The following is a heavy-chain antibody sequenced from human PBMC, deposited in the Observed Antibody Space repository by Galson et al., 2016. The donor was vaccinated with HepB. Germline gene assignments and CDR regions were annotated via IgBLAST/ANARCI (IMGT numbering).Heavy chain of an antibody. D-gene: IGHD6-13*01. CDR2: INSDGSST. J-gene: IGHJ5*02. V-gene: IGHV3-74*01. CDR3: ASSVAAAGNWFDP. Sequence: SLRLSCAASGFTFSSYWMRWVRQAPGKGLVWVSRINSDGSSTSYADSVKGRFTISRDNAKNTLYLQMNSLRAENTAEYYCASSVAAAGNWFDPWGQGTLVTVSS. CDR1: GFTFSSYW.